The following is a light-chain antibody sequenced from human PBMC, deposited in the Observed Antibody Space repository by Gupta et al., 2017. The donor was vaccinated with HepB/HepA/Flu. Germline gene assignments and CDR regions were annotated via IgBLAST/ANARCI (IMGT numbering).Light chain of an antibody. Sequence: DIQLTQSPSTLSASVGDRVTITCRASQSVSSWLAWYQQKPGKATKLLIYKASSLESGVKKRFSGSGSGPEFTRTRSSMKADDFATHYGQPWSTFGQGTKLENK. CDR1: QSVSSW. CDR3: QPWST. V-gene: IGKV1-5*03. CDR2: KAS. J-gene: IGKJ2*02.